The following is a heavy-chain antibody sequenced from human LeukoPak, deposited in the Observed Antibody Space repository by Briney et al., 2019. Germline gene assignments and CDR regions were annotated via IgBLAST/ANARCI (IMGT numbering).Heavy chain of an antibody. Sequence: SVKVSCKASGGTFISYAISWVRQAPGQGLEWMGGIIPIFGTANYAQKFQGRVTITADESTSTAYMELSSLRSEDTAVYYCARDYDFWSGYLSIYYYYGMDVWGQGTTVTVSS. CDR3: ARDYDFWSGYLSIYYYYGMDV. J-gene: IGHJ6*02. D-gene: IGHD3-3*01. CDR1: GGTFISYA. V-gene: IGHV1-69*13. CDR2: IIPIFGTA.